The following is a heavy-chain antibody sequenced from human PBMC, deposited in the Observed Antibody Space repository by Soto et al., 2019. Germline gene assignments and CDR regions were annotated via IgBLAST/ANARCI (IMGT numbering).Heavy chain of an antibody. Sequence: LRLSCAASGFTFSSYGMHWVRQAPGKGLEWVAVISYDGSNKYYADSVKGRFTISRDNSKNTLYLQMNSLRAEDTAVYYCAKDQKDSSGWDPNYYYYYGMDVWGQGTTVTVSS. CDR2: ISYDGSNK. J-gene: IGHJ6*02. CDR3: AKDQKDSSGWDPNYYYYYGMDV. D-gene: IGHD6-19*01. CDR1: GFTFSSYG. V-gene: IGHV3-30*18.